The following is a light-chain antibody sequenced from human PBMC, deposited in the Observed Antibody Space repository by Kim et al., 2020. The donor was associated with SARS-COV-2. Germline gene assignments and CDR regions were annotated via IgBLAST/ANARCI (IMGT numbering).Light chain of an antibody. CDR1: QSISNY. CDR2: DAS. V-gene: IGKV3-11*01. J-gene: IGKJ5*01. CDR3: QQRSGWPP. Sequence: SLSTGDSATLSCRASQSISNYLAWYQQKAGQAPRLLIYDASNRATGIPARFSGRGSGTDFTLTISSLGPEDSAVYYCQQRSGWPPFGQGTRLEIK.